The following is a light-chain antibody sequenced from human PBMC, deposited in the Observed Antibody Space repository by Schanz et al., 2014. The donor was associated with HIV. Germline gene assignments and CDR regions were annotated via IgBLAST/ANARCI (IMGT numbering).Light chain of an antibody. Sequence: EIVMTQSPATLSVSPGDTVTLSCRATQSVGTMLDWFQQKPGQAPRLVIYRISTRASGIPARFSGSGSETEFTLTISSLQSEDFAVHYCLQHNIWPWTFGQGTKVEIK. CDR3: LQHNIWPWT. CDR2: RIS. CDR1: QSVGTM. J-gene: IGKJ1*01. V-gene: IGKV3-15*01.